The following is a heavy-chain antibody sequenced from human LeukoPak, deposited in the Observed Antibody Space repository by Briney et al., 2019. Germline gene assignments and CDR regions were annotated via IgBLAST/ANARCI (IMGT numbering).Heavy chain of an antibody. V-gene: IGHV5-51*01. CDR1: GYSFTSYW. D-gene: IGHD3-9*01. CDR2: IYPGDSDT. Sequence: GESLKISCKGSGYSFTSYWIGWVRQMPGKGLEWMGIIYPGDSDTRYSPSFQGQVTISADKSISTAYLQWSSLKASDTAMYYCARRGELRYFDWSLDYWGQGTLVTVSS. J-gene: IGHJ4*02. CDR3: ARRGELRYFDWSLDY.